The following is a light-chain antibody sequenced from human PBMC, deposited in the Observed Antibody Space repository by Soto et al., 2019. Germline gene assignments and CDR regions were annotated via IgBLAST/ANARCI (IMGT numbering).Light chain of an antibody. J-gene: IGLJ2*01. CDR2: DNN. V-gene: IGLV1-51*01. CDR3: GTWDSSLSAVV. CDR1: SSNIGNNY. Sequence: QPVLTQPPSVSAAPGQKVTISCSGGSSNIGNNYVSWYQQLPGTAPKLLIYDNNKRPSGIPDRFSGSKSGTSATLGITGLQTGDEADYYCGTWDSSLSAVVFGGGTKVTVL.